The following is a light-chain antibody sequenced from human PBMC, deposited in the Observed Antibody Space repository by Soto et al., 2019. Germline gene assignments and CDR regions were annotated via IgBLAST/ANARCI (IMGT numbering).Light chain of an antibody. J-gene: IGLJ2*01. Sequence: QSALTQPPSASGTPGQRVTVSCSGSSSNIGTNYVDWYQQIPGTAPTLLIYRNNQRPSGVPDRFSGSKSGTSASLAITGLRSDDEADYYCATWDDSLSGLVFGGGTKLTVL. CDR1: SSNIGTNY. V-gene: IGLV1-47*01. CDR2: RNN. CDR3: ATWDDSLSGLV.